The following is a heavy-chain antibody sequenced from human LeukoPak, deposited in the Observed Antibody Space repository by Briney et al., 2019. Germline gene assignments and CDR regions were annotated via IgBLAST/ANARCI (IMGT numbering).Heavy chain of an antibody. J-gene: IGHJ4*02. Sequence: PGGSLRLSCTASGFTISSHGMCWVRQAPGQGLEWVSAISGSGGSTYHADSVKGRFTISRDNSKNTLYLQMNSLRAEDTTVYYCANSREQWLAHFDYWGQGTLVTVSS. D-gene: IGHD6-19*01. CDR3: ANSREQWLAHFDY. CDR2: ISGSGGST. V-gene: IGHV3-23*01. CDR1: GFTISSHG.